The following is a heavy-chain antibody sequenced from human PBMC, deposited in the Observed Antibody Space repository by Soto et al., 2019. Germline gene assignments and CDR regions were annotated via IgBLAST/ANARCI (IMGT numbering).Heavy chain of an antibody. CDR3: ARERDWPWGYGSGGSFLTGYFDY. CDR2: INSDGSST. CDR1: GFTFSSYW. Sequence: EVQLVESGGGLVQPGGSLRLSCAASGFTFSSYWMHWVRQAPGKGLVWVSRINSDGSSTSYADSVKARFTISRDNAKITLTLQMKSLRAEFRAVYYCARERDWPWGYGSGGSFLTGYFDYWGQAPLVTVSS. J-gene: IGHJ4*02. D-gene: IGHD2-15*01. V-gene: IGHV3-74*01.